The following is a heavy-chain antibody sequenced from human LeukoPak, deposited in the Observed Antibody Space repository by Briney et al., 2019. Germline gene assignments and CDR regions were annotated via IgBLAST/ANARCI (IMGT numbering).Heavy chain of an antibody. CDR1: GGTFSSYA. CDR2: IIPIFGTA. Sequence: SVKVSRKASGGTFSSYAISWVRQAPGQGLEWMGGIIPIFGTANYAQKFQGRVTITADESTSTAYMELSSLRSEDTAVYYCAREVVITHNWFDPWGQGTLVTVSS. CDR3: AREVVITHNWFDP. V-gene: IGHV1-69*13. D-gene: IGHD4-23*01. J-gene: IGHJ5*02.